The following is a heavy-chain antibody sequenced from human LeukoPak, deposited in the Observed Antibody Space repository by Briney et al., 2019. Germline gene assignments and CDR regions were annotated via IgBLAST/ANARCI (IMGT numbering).Heavy chain of an antibody. CDR3: AKAPSAHIVGATGGFDY. CDR2: ISAYNGNT. V-gene: IGHV1-18*01. J-gene: IGHJ4*02. CDR1: GYTFTSYG. D-gene: IGHD1-26*01. Sequence: ASVKVSCKASGYTFTSYGISWVRQAPGQGLEWMGWISAYNGNTNYAQKLQGRVTMTTDTSTSTAYMELRSLRSDDTAVYYCAKAPSAHIVGATGGFDYWGQGTLVTVSS.